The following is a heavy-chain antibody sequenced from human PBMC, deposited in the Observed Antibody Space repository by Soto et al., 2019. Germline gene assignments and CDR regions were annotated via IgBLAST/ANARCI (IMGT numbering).Heavy chain of an antibody. D-gene: IGHD2-15*01. Sequence: EVQLVESGGGLVQPGGSLRLSCAASGFTFSGYWMTWARQAPGKGLEWVAQIKDDGSEKFYVDSVKGRFTISRDNADNLVYLQMTSLRAEGPAVYFCARDGYCSGGRCYRRNDYWGQGTVVIVSS. CDR1: GFTFSGYW. J-gene: IGHJ4*02. CDR3: ARDGYCSGGRCYRRNDY. CDR2: IKDDGSEK. V-gene: IGHV3-7*01.